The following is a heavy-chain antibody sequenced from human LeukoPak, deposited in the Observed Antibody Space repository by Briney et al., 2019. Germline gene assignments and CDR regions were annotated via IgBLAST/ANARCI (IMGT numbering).Heavy chain of an antibody. Sequence: GGTLRLSCAASGFIFTNYALPWVRQAPGRGLEWVSTIGINPYRKFYASSVKGRFTISRDNSKNTVYLQMTSLRAEDTPVYYWSMSIRGDRKEYFQHWGQGTLVTVSS. CDR1: GFIFTNYA. J-gene: IGHJ1*01. V-gene: IGHV3-23*01. CDR3: SMSIRGDRKEYFQH. CDR2: IGINPYRK. D-gene: IGHD2/OR15-2a*01.